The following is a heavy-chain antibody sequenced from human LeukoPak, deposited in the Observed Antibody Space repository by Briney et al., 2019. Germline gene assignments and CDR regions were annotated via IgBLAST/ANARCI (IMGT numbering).Heavy chain of an antibody. V-gene: IGHV4-34*01. CDR1: GGSFSGYY. Sequence: SETLSLTCAVYGGSFSGYYWSWIRQHPGKGLEWIGEINHSGSTNYNPSLKSRVTISVDTSKNQFSLKLSSVTAADTAVYYCARPYGSGSYWGQGTLATVS. J-gene: IGHJ4*02. CDR3: ARPYGSGSY. CDR2: INHSGST. D-gene: IGHD3-10*01.